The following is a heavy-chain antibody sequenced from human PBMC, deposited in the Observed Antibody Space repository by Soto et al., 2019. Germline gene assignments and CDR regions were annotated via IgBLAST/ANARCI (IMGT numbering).Heavy chain of an antibody. Sequence: EVHLVESGGGLVQPGGSLRLSCAASGFIFSDYGLTWVRQAPGKGLEWVSHINAPSTSTLYADSVRGRFTISRDNAKNSVYLQMSCLSDEDTAVYYCTRDPEGDLDFDYGGQGSLVTVSS. V-gene: IGHV3-48*02. J-gene: IGHJ4*02. CDR1: GFIFSDYG. D-gene: IGHD2-21*02. CDR2: INAPSTST. CDR3: TRDPEGDLDFDY.